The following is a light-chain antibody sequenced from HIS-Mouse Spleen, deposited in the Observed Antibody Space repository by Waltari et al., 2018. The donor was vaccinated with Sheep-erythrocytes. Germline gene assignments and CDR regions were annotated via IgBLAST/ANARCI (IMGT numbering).Light chain of an antibody. Sequence: SSELTQDPAVSVALGQTVRITCQGDSLRSYYASWFQQKPGQAPVLVIYGKNNRPSGIPDRFSCPSSGNTASLTITGAQAEDEADFYCNSRDSSGNHLGVVFGGGTKLTVL. J-gene: IGLJ2*01. CDR2: GKN. V-gene: IGLV3-19*01. CDR1: SLRSYY. CDR3: NSRDSSGNHLGVV.